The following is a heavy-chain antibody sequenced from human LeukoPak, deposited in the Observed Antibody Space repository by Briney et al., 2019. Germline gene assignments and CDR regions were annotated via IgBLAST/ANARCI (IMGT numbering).Heavy chain of an antibody. J-gene: IGHJ5*02. D-gene: IGHD6-13*01. CDR1: GFTFSSYW. V-gene: IGHV3-7*03. CDR3: AKDRSSRRGWFDP. Sequence: GGSLRLSCAASGFTFSSYWMSWVRQAPGKGPEWVANIKQDGNEKYYVDSVKGRFTISRDNSKNTLYLQMNSLRAEDTAVYYCAKDRSSRRGWFDPWGQGTLVTVSS. CDR2: IKQDGNEK.